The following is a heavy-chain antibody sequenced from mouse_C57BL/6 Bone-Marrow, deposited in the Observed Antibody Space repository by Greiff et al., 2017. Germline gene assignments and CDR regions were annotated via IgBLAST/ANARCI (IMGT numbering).Heavy chain of an antibody. V-gene: IGHV5-6*01. CDR1: GFTFSSYG. J-gene: IGHJ3*01. CDR2: ISSGGSYT. CDR3: ASLIYYSVLRFAY. D-gene: IGHD2-12*01. Sequence: EVQLVESGGDLVKPGASLKLSCAASGFTFSSYGMSWVRQTPDKRLEWVATISSGGSYTYYPDSVKGRFTISRDNATNTLYLQLSSLKSEGTAMYYCASLIYYSVLRFAYWGQGTVVTVSA.